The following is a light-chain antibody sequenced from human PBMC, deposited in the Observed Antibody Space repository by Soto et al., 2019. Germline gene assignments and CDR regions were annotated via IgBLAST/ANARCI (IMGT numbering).Light chain of an antibody. Sequence: QSALTQPASVSESPGQSITISCTGTSSDVGGYNYVSWYQQHPGKAPKLMIYEVSNRPSGVSNRFSGSKSGNTASLTISGLQADDEADYYCSSYTSSTTPVVFGGGTKVTVL. CDR2: EVS. V-gene: IGLV2-14*01. J-gene: IGLJ2*01. CDR1: SSDVGGYNY. CDR3: SSYTSSTTPVV.